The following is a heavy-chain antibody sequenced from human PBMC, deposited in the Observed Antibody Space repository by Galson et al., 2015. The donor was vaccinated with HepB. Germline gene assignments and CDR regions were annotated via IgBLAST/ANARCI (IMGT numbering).Heavy chain of an antibody. Sequence: SVKVSCKASGSTFTSYAMHWVRQAPGQRLEWMGWINAGNGNTKYSQKFQGRVTITRDTSASTAYMELSSLRSEDTAVYYCARGGRAVAGTSYYYGMDVWGQGTTVTVSS. D-gene: IGHD6-19*01. CDR2: INAGNGNT. V-gene: IGHV1-3*01. CDR3: ARGGRAVAGTSYYYGMDV. J-gene: IGHJ6*02. CDR1: GSTFTSYA.